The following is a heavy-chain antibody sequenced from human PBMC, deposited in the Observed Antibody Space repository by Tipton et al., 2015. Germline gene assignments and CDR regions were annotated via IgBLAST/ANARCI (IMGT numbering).Heavy chain of an antibody. CDR2: IQYSGGT. CDR3: ARARGRHGGLFDS. CDR1: GDSISSGSYY. V-gene: IGHV4-61*01. D-gene: IGHD4-23*01. J-gene: IGHJ4*02. Sequence: TLSLTCTVSGDSISSGSYYWGWIRQPPGKELQWIGYIQYSGGTNYNPSLESRVSMSVDTSKTQFSLEMRSVTATDTAVYYCARARGRHGGLFDSWGQGTLVTVSS.